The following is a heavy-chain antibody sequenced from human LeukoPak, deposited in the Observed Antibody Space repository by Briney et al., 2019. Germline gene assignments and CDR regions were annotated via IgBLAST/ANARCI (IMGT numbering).Heavy chain of an antibody. CDR2: IYYSGST. CDR3: ARDKGMATIPGAFDI. D-gene: IGHD5-24*01. CDR1: GGSISSYY. J-gene: IGHJ3*02. Sequence: PSETLSLTCTVSGGSISSYYWSWIRQPSGKGLVWIGYIYYSGSTNYNPSLKSRVTISVDTSKNQFSLKLSSVTAADTAVYYCARDKGMATIPGAFDIWGQGTMVTVSS. V-gene: IGHV4-59*01.